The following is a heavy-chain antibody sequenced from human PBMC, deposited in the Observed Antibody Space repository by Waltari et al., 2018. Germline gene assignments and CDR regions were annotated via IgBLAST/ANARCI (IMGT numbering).Heavy chain of an antibody. V-gene: IGHV1-69*01. CDR1: GGTFSSYA. Sequence: QVQLVQSGAEVKKPGSSVKVSCKASGGTFSSYAISWVRQAPGQGLEWMGGIIPIFGTANYAQKFQGRVTITADESTSTAYMELSSLRSEDTAVYYCVRESYDILTGYLYYFDYWGQGTLVTVSS. D-gene: IGHD3-9*01. CDR2: IIPIFGTA. CDR3: VRESYDILTGYLYYFDY. J-gene: IGHJ4*02.